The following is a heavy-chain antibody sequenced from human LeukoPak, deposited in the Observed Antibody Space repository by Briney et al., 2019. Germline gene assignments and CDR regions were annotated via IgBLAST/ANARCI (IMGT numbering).Heavy chain of an antibody. D-gene: IGHD3-22*01. CDR2: ISGSGGST. Sequence: GGSLRLSCAASGFTFSSYAMSWVRQAPGEGLEWVSAISGSGGSTYYADSVKGRSTISRDNSKNTLYLQMNSLRAEDTAVYYCANMGDDSSGYYQYYFDYWGQGTLVTVSS. CDR1: GFTFSSYA. V-gene: IGHV3-23*01. CDR3: ANMGDDSSGYYQYYFDY. J-gene: IGHJ4*02.